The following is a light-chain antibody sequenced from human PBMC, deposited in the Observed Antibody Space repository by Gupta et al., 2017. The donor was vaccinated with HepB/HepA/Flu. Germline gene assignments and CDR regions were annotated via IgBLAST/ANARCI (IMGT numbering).Light chain of an antibody. J-gene: IGLJ2*01. V-gene: IGLV2-14*01. Sequence: QSALTQPPSVSGSPGQPITVSCPGCSGDVGGYDSVSWYRQHPGKAPQLLIYDVSNRPSGISNRFSGSKSGNTASLTISGLQAEDEADYYCSSFTSTGILVVFGGGTKLTVL. CDR2: DVS. CDR1: SGDVGGYDS. CDR3: SSFTSTGILVV.